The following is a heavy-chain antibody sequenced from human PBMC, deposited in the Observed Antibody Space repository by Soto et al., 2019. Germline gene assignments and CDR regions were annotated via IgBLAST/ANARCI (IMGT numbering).Heavy chain of an antibody. CDR2: INHSGST. V-gene: IGHV4-34*01. D-gene: IGHD5-12*01. Sequence: SETLSLTCAVYGGSFSGYYWSWIRQPPGKGLEWIGEINHSGSTNYNPSLKSRVTISVDTSKNQFSLKLSSVTAADTAVYYCARLSRDGYNFGYWGQGTLVTVSS. CDR3: ARLSRDGYNFGY. CDR1: GGSFSGYY. J-gene: IGHJ4*02.